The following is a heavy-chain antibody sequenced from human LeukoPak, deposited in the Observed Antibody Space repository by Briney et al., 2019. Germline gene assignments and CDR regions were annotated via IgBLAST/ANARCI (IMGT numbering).Heavy chain of an antibody. J-gene: IGHJ2*01. CDR2: IWYDGSNK. CDR1: GFTFSSYG. V-gene: IGHV3-33*06. D-gene: IGHD2-21*02. Sequence: PGRSLRLSCAASGFTFSSYGMHWARQAPGKGLEWVAVIWYDGSNKYYADSVKGRFTISRDNSKNTLYLQMNSLRAEDTAVYYCAKDPRIRDIVVVTAISVDWYFDLWGRGTLVTVSS. CDR3: AKDPRIRDIVVVTAISVDWYFDL.